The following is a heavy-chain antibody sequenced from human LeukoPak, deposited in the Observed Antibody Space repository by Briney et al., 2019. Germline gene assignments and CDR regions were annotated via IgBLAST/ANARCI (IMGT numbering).Heavy chain of an antibody. CDR3: ARHTEPGGDFDY. D-gene: IGHD1-14*01. V-gene: IGHV4-59*08. J-gene: IGHJ4*02. CDR1: GGSISNYY. Sequence: KPSETLSLTCTVSGGSISNYYWSWIRQPPGKGLEWIGYIYYSGSTNNNPSLKSRVTISVDTSKNQFSLKLSSVTAADTALYYCARHTEPGGDFDYWGQGTLVTVSS. CDR2: IYYSGST.